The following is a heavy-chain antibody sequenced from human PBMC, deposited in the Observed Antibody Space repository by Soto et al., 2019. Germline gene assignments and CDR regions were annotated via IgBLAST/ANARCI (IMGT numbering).Heavy chain of an antibody. Sequence: EVQLVESGGGLVKPGGSLTLSCAASGFPFNTYSMNWVRQAPGKGLEWVSSISRNSRYIYYADSVQGRFTVSRDNAKNSLYMQMSSLRAEDTAVYYCARDWVTCGGDFTSDYYFDYWGQGTLVTVSS. J-gene: IGHJ4*02. CDR3: ARDWVTCGGDFTSDYYFDY. D-gene: IGHD2-21*02. V-gene: IGHV3-21*01. CDR1: GFPFNTYS. CDR2: ISRNSRYI.